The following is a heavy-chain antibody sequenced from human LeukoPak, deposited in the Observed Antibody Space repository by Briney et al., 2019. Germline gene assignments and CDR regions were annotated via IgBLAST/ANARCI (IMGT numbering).Heavy chain of an antibody. D-gene: IGHD5-24*01. CDR2: IQFDGSNR. Sequence: GGSLRLSCATSGFTFTRYGMHWVRQAPGKGLEWVALIQFDGSNRYYADSVKGRFTISRDNAKNSVYLQINSLRAEDTAVYYCARDLGWLQSDYWGQGTLVTVSS. CDR3: ARDLGWLQSDY. CDR1: GFTFTRYG. V-gene: IGHV3-30*02. J-gene: IGHJ4*02.